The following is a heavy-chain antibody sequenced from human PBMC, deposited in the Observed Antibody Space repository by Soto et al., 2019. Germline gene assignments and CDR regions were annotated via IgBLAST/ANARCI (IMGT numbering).Heavy chain of an antibody. CDR1: GFTFDYYA. D-gene: IGHD4-4*01. CDR3: AKTYGDYSNYYYYGMDV. CDR2: ISWNSGSI. V-gene: IGHV3-9*01. J-gene: IGHJ6*02. Sequence: PGGSLRLSCAASGFTFDYYAMHWVRQAPGKGLEWVSGISWNSGSIGYADSVKGRFTISRDNAKNSLYLQMNSLRAEDTALYYCAKTYGDYSNYYYYGMDVWGQGTTVTVSS.